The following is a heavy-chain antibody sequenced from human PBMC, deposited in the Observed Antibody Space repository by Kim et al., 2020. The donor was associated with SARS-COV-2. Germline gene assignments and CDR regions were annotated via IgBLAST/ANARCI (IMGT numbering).Heavy chain of an antibody. V-gene: IGHV3-23*01. CDR3: ASNRYYDSSGYSPFDY. D-gene: IGHD3-22*01. Sequence: GGSLRLSCAASGFTFSSYAMSWVRQAPGKGLEWVSAISGSGGSTYYADSVKGRFTISRDNSKNTLYLQMNSLRAEDTAVYYCASNRYYDSSGYSPFDYWGQGTLVTASS. J-gene: IGHJ4*02. CDR1: GFTFSSYA. CDR2: ISGSGGST.